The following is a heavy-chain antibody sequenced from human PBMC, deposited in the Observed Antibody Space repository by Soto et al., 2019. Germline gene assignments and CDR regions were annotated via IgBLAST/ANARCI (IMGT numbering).Heavy chain of an antibody. CDR1: GFMFSSYA. CDR2: ITYDGSNK. CDR3: TRAGGRLVDY. D-gene: IGHD3-9*01. V-gene: IGHV3-30-3*01. J-gene: IGHJ4*02. Sequence: QVQLVESGGGVVQPGRSLRLSCAASGFMFSSYAMHWVRQAPGKGLEWVAVITYDGSNKYYADSVKGRFTISRDNSKNTLYLQLNSQMAEDTAEYNCTRAGGRLVDYWGQGTLVTVSS.